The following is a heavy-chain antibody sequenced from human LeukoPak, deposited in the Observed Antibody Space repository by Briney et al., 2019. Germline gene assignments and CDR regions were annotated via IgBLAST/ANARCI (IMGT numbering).Heavy chain of an antibody. CDR3: AKAPGRLSIAVVRFDP. D-gene: IGHD6-19*01. V-gene: IGHV3-23*01. Sequence: GGSLRLSCAASGFTFSSYAMSWVRQAPGKGLEWVSAISGSGGSTYYADSVKGRFTISRDNSKNTLYLQMNSLRAEDTAVYYCAKAPGRLSIAVVRFDPWGQGTLVTVSS. CDR1: GFTFSSYA. CDR2: ISGSGGST. J-gene: IGHJ5*02.